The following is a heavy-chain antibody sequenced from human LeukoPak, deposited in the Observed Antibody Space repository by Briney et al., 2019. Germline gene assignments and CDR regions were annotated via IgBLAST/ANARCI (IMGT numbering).Heavy chain of an antibody. CDR3: VRGPGMAVEKRYFDY. Sequence: PGRSLRLSCAASGFSFGGYAMHWVRQPPGKGLEWVSGISWNNGDLHYADSVRGRFTISRDNAKNSLYPQMNSLRVEDMALYYCVRGPGMAVEKRYFDYWGQGTLVTVSS. D-gene: IGHD6-19*01. CDR1: GFSFGGYA. CDR2: ISWNNGDL. V-gene: IGHV3-9*03. J-gene: IGHJ4*02.